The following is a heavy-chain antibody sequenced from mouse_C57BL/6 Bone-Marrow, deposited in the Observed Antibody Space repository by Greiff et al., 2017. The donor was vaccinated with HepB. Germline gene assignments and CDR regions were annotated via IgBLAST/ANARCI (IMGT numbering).Heavy chain of an antibody. Sequence: QVQLKQSGAELVKPGASVKMSCKASGYTFTTYPIEWMKQNHGKSLEWIGNFHPYNDDTKYNEKFKGKATLTVEKSSSTVYLELSRLTSDDSAVYYCARRAYYYGSSPYYFDYWGQGTTLTVSS. V-gene: IGHV1-47*01. CDR2: FHPYNDDT. J-gene: IGHJ2*01. CDR1: GYTFTTYP. CDR3: ARRAYYYGSSPYYFDY. D-gene: IGHD1-1*01.